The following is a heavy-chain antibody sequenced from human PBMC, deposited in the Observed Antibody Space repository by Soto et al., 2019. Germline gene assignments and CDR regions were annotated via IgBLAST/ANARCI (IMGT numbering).Heavy chain of an antibody. CDR2: ISYSGST. CDR1: GASVLSPSYY. CDR3: ARVENDSSGYPKKWFDY. D-gene: IGHD3-22*01. J-gene: IGHJ4*02. Sequence: QVQLQESGPGLVKPSETLSLTCSVSGASVLSPSYYWSWIRQPPGKGLEWIGDISYSGSTNDNISLKSRVTISADASKNQLSLKVRSVTTADTAVYYCARVENDSSGYPKKWFDYWGQGTLVTVSS. V-gene: IGHV4-61*01.